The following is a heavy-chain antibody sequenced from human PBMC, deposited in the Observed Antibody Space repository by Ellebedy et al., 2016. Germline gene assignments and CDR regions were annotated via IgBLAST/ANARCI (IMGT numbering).Heavy chain of an antibody. CDR3: ARLGLGTSSSLRYYYGMDV. V-gene: IGHV5-51*01. D-gene: IGHD6-6*01. Sequence: GESLKISXKGSGYSFTSYWIGWVRQMPGKGLEWMGIIYPGDSDTRYSPSFQGQVTISADKSISTAYLQWSSLKASDTAMYYCARLGLGTSSSLRYYYGMDVWGQGTTVTVSS. CDR1: GYSFTSYW. CDR2: IYPGDSDT. J-gene: IGHJ6*02.